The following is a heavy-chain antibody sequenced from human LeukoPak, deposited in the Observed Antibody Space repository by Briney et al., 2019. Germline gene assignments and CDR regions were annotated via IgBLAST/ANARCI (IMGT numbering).Heavy chain of an antibody. V-gene: IGHV3-23*01. Sequence: GGSLRLSCEASGFTFGSFAMSWVSQAPGKGLEWLSGISASGHYIYQADSVKGRFTISRDNSKNTLYIEMNSLRAEDTAVYYCARDGSWGDYQFYFYMDVWGKGTTVTVSS. D-gene: IGHD2-2*01. CDR1: GFTFGSFA. CDR2: ISASGHYI. CDR3: ARDGSWGDYQFYFYMDV. J-gene: IGHJ6*03.